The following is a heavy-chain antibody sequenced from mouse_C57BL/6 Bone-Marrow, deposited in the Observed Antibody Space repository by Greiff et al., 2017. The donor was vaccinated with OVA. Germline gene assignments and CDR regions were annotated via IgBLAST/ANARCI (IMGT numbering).Heavy chain of an antibody. J-gene: IGHJ3*01. CDR3: ARDLYYAKGGFAY. CDR2: ISYDGSN. D-gene: IGHD2-1*01. CDR1: GYSITSGYY. Sequence: EVQLQQSGPGLVKPSQSLSLTCSVTGYSITSGYYWNWIRQFPGNKLEWMGYISYDGSNNYNPSLKNRISITRDTSKNQFFLKLNSVTTEETATYYCARDLYYAKGGFAYWGQGTLVTVSA. V-gene: IGHV3-6*01.